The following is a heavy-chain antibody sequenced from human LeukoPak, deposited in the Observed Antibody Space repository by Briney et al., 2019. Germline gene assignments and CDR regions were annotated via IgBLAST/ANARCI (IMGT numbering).Heavy chain of an antibody. Sequence: SETLSPTCTVSGGSISSYYWSWIRQPPGKGLEWIGYIYYSGSTNYNPSLKSRVTISVDTSKNQFSLKLSSVTAADTAVYYCARRAQTEGVIMTDAFDIWGQGTMVTVSS. D-gene: IGHD3-10*01. CDR3: ARRAQTEGVIMTDAFDI. CDR1: GGSISSYY. CDR2: IYYSGST. J-gene: IGHJ3*02. V-gene: IGHV4-59*01.